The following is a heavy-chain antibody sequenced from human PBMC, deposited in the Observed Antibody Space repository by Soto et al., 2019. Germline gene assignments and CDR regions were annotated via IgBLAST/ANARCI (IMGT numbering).Heavy chain of an antibody. V-gene: IGHV1-18*01. Sequence: QVQLVQSGAEVKKPGDSVKVSCKASGYAFANYGISWVRQAPGQGLEWMGWISADNGGTNYAQSLQGRVTMTKDTPTSTVYMELRSLRSDDTAVFYCARDFYTSSGTWSDVFDIWGQGTMVTVSS. D-gene: IGHD2-2*02. CDR2: ISADNGGT. J-gene: IGHJ3*02. CDR3: ARDFYTSSGTWSDVFDI. CDR1: GYAFANYG.